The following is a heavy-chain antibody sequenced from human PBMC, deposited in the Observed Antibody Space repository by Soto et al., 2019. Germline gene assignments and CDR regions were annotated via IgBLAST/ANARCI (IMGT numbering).Heavy chain of an antibody. CDR1: GDSISSGDYY. CDR2: IYYSGST. Sequence: SETLSLTCTVSGDSISSGDYYWSWIRQPPGKGLEWIGYIYYSGSTYYNPSLKSRVTISVDTSKNQFSLKLSSVTAADTAVYYCARCYSFGDYYFDYWGQGTLVTVSS. CDR3: ARCYSFGDYYFDY. J-gene: IGHJ4*02. V-gene: IGHV4-30-4*01. D-gene: IGHD2-21*02.